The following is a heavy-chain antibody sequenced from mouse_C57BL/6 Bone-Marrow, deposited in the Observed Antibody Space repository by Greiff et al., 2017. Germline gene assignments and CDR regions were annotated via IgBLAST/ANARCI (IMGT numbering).Heavy chain of an antibody. Sequence: VQLQQPGAELVRPGTSVKLSCKASGYTFTSYWMHWVKQRPGQGLEWIGVIDPSDSYTNYNQKFKGKATLTVDTSSSTAYMQLSSLTSEDAAVYYCARDPAWFAYGGQGTLVTVSA. CDR3: ARDPAWFAY. CDR2: IDPSDSYT. V-gene: IGHV1-59*01. J-gene: IGHJ3*01. CDR1: GYTFTSYW.